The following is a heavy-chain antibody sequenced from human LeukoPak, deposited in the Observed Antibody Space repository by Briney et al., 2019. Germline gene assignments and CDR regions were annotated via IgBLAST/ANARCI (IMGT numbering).Heavy chain of an antibody. CDR2: ISSSSSYI. V-gene: IGHV3-21*01. J-gene: IGHJ4*02. Sequence: GGSLRLSCAASGFTFSSYSMNWVRQAPGKGLEWVSSISSSSSYIYYADSVKGRFTISRDNAKNSLYLQMNSLRAEDTAVYYCARHYDSSGYYYPSDYWGQGTLVTVSS. CDR1: GFTFSSYS. CDR3: ARHYDSSGYYYPSDY. D-gene: IGHD3-22*01.